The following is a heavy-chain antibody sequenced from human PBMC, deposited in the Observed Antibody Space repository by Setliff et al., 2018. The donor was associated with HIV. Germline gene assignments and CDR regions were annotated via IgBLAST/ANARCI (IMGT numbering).Heavy chain of an antibody. J-gene: IGHJ6*02. V-gene: IGHV4-39*01. D-gene: IGHD1-1*01. CDR2: IYYSGST. Sequence: KPSETLSLTCNVSGGSISSSSYYWGWIRQPPGKGLEWIGSIYYSGSTYYNPSLKSRVTISVDTSKNQFSLKLSSVTAADTAVYYCARGGGDGYNYNYYYYGMDVWGQGTTVTVSS. CDR3: ARGGGDGYNYNYYYYGMDV. CDR1: GGSISSSSYY.